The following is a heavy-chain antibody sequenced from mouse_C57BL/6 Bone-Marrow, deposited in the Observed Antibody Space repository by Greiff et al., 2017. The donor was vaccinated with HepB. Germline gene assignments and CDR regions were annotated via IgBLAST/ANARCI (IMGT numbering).Heavy chain of an antibody. CDR3: ARRLGFAY. D-gene: IGHD4-1*01. CDR2: IDPSDSYT. V-gene: IGHV1-50*01. CDR1: GYTFTSYW. J-gene: IGHJ3*01. Sequence: QVQLQQPGAELVKPGASVKLSCKASGYTFTSYWMQWVKQRPGQGLEWIGEIDPSDSYTNYNQKFKGKATLTVDTSSSTADMQLSSLTSEDSAVYYCARRLGFAYWGQGTLVTVSA.